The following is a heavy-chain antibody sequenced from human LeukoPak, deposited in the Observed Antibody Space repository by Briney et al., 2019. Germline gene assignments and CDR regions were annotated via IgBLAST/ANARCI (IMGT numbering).Heavy chain of an antibody. CDR2: IIPIFGTE. Sequence: ASVKVSCKASGGTFSSYAITWVRQAPGQGLEWMGGIIPIFGTENYAQKFQGRVTITTDESTSTAYMELSSLRSEDTAVYYCASHPNYYDSSGYYYFDYWGQGTLVTVSS. J-gene: IGHJ4*02. D-gene: IGHD3-22*01. CDR3: ASHPNYYDSSGYYYFDY. V-gene: IGHV1-69*05. CDR1: GGTFSSYA.